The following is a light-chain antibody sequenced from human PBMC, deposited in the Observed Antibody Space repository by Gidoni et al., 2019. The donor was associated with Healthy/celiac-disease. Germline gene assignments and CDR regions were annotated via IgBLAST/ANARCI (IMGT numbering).Light chain of an antibody. CDR2: GAS. J-gene: IGKJ2*01. Sequence: EIVLTQSPGTLSLSPGERATLSCRASQSVSSSYLAWYQQKPGQAPRLLIYGASSRATGLPDRFSGSGSGTDFTLTISRLEPEDFAVYYCQQYGSYSSTFGQGTKLEIK. CDR3: QQYGSYSST. CDR1: QSVSSSY. V-gene: IGKV3-20*01.